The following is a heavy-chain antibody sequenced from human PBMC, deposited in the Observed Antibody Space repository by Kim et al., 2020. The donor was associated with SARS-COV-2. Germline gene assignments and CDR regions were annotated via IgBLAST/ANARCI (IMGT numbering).Heavy chain of an antibody. V-gene: IGHV4-34*01. CDR3: ARGGLLWFGEQSYYFDY. J-gene: IGHJ4*02. Sequence: SETLSLTCAVYGGSFSGYYWSWIRQPPGKGLEWIGEINHSGSTNYNPSLKSRVTISVDTSKNQFSLKLSSVTAADTAVYYCARGGLLWFGEQSYYFDYWGQGTLVTVSS. CDR2: INHSGST. D-gene: IGHD3-10*01. CDR1: GGSFSGYY.